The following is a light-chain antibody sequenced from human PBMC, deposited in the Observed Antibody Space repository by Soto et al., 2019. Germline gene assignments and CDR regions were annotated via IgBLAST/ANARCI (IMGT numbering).Light chain of an antibody. CDR3: QKSYSSPPT. Sequence: DIQMTQSPSALSASVGDRVTITCRASQGINNYLAWFQQRPGKAPKIMIYDDSSLESGVPSRFSGSRSGPDLTLTISSLQPEDFATYYCQKSYSSPPTCGQGTKVDI. J-gene: IGKJ1*01. CDR2: DDS. CDR1: QGINNY. V-gene: IGKV1-39*01.